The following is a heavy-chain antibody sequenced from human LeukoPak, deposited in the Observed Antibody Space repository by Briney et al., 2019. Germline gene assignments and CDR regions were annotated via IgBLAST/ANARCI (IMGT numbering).Heavy chain of an antibody. CDR2: ISAYNGNT. CDR3: ARPIVGATDAFDI. V-gene: IGHV1-18*01. D-gene: IGHD1-26*01. CDR1: GYTFTGYC. Sequence: ASLKVSCKDSGYTFTGYCISWVRQAPRQGLEWMGWISAYNGNTNYAQKLQGRVTMTTDTSTSTAYMELRSLRSDDTAVYYCARPIVGATDAFDIWGQGTMVTVSS. J-gene: IGHJ3*02.